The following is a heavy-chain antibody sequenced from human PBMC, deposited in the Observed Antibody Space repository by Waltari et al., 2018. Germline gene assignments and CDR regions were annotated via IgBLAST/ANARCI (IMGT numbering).Heavy chain of an antibody. CDR2: ISGSGGST. J-gene: IGHJ3*02. CDR1: GFTFSSYA. V-gene: IGHV3-23*01. D-gene: IGHD2-21*01. CDR3: AKPLIVVVIARGDAFDI. Sequence: EVQLLESGGGLVQPGGSLRLSCAASGFTFSSYAMSWVRQAPGKGLEWVSAISGSGGSTYYADSVKGRFTISRDNSKNTLYLQMNSLRAEDTAVYYCAKPLIVVVIARGDAFDIWGQGTMVTVSS.